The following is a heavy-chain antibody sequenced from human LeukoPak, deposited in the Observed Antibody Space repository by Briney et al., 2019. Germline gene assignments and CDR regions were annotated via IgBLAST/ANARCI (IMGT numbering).Heavy chain of an antibody. CDR3: ARSSGYYYVDFDS. Sequence: PSETLSLTCTVSGGSISSYYWSWIRQPPGKGLEWIGYIYYSGSTNYNPSLKSRVTISVDTSKNQFSLKLSSVTAADTAVYYCARSSGYYYVDFDSWGQGTLVTVSS. CDR1: GGSISSYY. D-gene: IGHD3-22*01. J-gene: IGHJ4*02. V-gene: IGHV4-59*08. CDR2: IYYSGST.